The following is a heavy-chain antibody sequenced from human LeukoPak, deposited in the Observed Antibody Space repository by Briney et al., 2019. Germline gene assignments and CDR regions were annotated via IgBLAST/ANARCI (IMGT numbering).Heavy chain of an antibody. V-gene: IGHV1-2*07. Sequence: ASVKVSCTASGYIFTGNYIHWVRQAPGPGLEGMGWIDPDSSGTHPHARVTMTRDTPNNTAHIQPSRPTSDDTAVHYTPREGAVGGDIWGQGTLVTVSS. CDR2: IDPDSSGT. J-gene: IGHJ4*02. D-gene: IGHD6-19*01. CDR1: GYIFTGNY. CDR3: PREGAVGGDI.